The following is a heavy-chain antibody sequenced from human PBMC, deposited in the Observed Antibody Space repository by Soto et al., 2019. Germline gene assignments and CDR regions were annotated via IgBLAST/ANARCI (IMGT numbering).Heavy chain of an antibody. CDR1: GLTFSNYA. D-gene: IGHD3-16*01. CDR2: ISGSSVRT. Sequence: EGQLLESGGGLVQPGGSLRLSCAASGLTFSNYALTWVRQAPGKGLEWVSAISGSSVRTEYADSVKGRFTISRDNSKITLYLHMNSLRADDTAVYYCAKHPNVDHIGAFNMWGQGTMVTVSS. CDR3: AKHPNVDHIGAFNM. V-gene: IGHV3-23*01. J-gene: IGHJ3*02.